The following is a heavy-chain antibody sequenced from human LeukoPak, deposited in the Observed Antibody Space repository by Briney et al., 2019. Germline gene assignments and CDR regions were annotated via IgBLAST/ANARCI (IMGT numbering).Heavy chain of an antibody. CDR1: GGSISSYY. J-gene: IGHJ4*02. CDR3: ARGGSYSASDY. D-gene: IGHD1-26*01. Sequence: PSETLSLTCTVSGGSISSYYWSWIRQPQGKGLEWIGYIYYSGSTNYNPSLKSRVTISVDTSRNQFSLKLSSVTAADTAVYYCARGGSYSASDYWGQGTLVTVSS. CDR2: IYYSGST. V-gene: IGHV4-59*01.